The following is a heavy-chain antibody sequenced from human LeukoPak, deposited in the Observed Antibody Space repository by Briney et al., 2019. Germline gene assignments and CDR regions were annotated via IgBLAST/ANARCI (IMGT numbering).Heavy chain of an antibody. Sequence: SQTLSLTCTVSGGSISSGSYYWTWLQQPAGKGLEWIGRIYTSGSTNYNPALKRRDTISVDTSKNQFSLKLSSVTAADTAVYYCAGDLSGWYSAWFDPWGQGTLVTVSS. D-gene: IGHD6-19*01. CDR3: AGDLSGWYSAWFDP. CDR1: GGSISSGSYY. J-gene: IGHJ5*02. V-gene: IGHV4-61*02. CDR2: IYTSGST.